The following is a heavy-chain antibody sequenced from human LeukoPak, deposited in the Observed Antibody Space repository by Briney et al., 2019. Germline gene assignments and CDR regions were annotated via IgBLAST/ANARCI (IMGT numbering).Heavy chain of an antibody. CDR2: IYHSGST. J-gene: IGHJ4*02. CDR3: ARDSHYGSGKGGNY. Sequence: PSETLSLTCAVSGGSISSGGYSWSWIRQPPGKGLEWIGYIYHSGSTYYNPSLKSRVTISVDTSKNQFSLKLSSVTAADTAVYYCARDSHYGSGKGGNYWGQGTLVTVSS. CDR1: GGSISSGGYS. D-gene: IGHD3-10*01. V-gene: IGHV4-30-2*01.